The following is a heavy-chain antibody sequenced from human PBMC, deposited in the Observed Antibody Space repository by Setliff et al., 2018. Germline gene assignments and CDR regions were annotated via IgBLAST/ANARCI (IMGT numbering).Heavy chain of an antibody. D-gene: IGHD7-27*01. CDR2: MYGNS. Sequence: ASETLSLTCAASGGSFSDYYWNWIRQPAGKGLEWIGRMYGNSNYNPSLKSRVTMSIDTSKNKFSLKLSSVTAADTAVYYWARGPGAATGEGFDIWGQGTMVTVSS. CDR3: ARGPGAATGEGFDI. V-gene: IGHV4-4*07. CDR1: GGSFSDYY. J-gene: IGHJ3*02.